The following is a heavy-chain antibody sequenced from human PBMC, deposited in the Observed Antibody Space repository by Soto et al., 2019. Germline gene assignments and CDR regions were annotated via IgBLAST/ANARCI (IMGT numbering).Heavy chain of an antibody. J-gene: IGHJ3*02. CDR3: AKINNYVEYSSSSDSLDI. CDR2: ISGSGGST. D-gene: IGHD6-6*01. CDR1: GFTFSSYA. Sequence: GGSLRLSCAASGFTFSSYAMSWVRQAPGKGLEWVSAISGSGGSTYYADSVKGRFTISRDNSKNTLYLQMNSLRAEDTAVYYCAKINNYVEYSSSSDSLDIWGQGTMVTVSS. V-gene: IGHV3-23*01.